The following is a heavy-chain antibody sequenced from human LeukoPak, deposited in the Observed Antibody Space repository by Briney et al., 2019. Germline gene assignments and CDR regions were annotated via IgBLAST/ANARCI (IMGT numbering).Heavy chain of an antibody. J-gene: IGHJ5*02. CDR3: ARGAGGEQQPGANWFDP. CDR1: GGTFSSYA. D-gene: IGHD6-13*01. CDR2: IIPILGIA. V-gene: IGHV1-69*04. Sequence: ASVKVSCKASGGTFSSYAISWVRQAPGQGLEWMGRIIPILGIANYAQKFQGRVTITADKSTSTAYMELSSLRSEDTAVYYCARGAGGEQQPGANWFDPWGQGTLVTVSS.